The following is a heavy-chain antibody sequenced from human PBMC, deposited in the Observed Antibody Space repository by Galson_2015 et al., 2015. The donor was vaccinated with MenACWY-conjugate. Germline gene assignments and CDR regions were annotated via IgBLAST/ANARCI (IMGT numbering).Heavy chain of an antibody. V-gene: IGHV1-69*13. J-gene: IGHJ6*02. CDR1: GGTFSSYA. CDR3: ARTAAGYCSSTSCYEYYYGMDV. Sequence: SVKVSCKASGGTFSSYAISWVRQAPGQGLEWMGGIIPIFGTANYAQKFQGRVTITADESTSTAYMELSSLRSEDTAVYYCARTAAGYCSSTSCYEYYYGMDVWGQGTTVTVSS. CDR2: IIPIFGTA. D-gene: IGHD2-2*01.